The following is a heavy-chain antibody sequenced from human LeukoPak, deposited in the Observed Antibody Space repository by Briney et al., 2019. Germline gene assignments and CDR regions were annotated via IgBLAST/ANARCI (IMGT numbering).Heavy chain of an antibody. D-gene: IGHD2-21*02. Sequence: PSEILSLTCTVSGGSISNNNYYWGWIRQPPGKGLEYSGSVYYSGSTYYNPSLNSRVTISVDTSKNQFSLKLNSATAADTAVYYCARQAFYGVTPPRGFDCWGQGTLVTVSS. CDR2: VYYSGST. CDR1: GGSISNNNYY. J-gene: IGHJ4*02. V-gene: IGHV4-39*01. CDR3: ARQAFYGVTPPRGFDC.